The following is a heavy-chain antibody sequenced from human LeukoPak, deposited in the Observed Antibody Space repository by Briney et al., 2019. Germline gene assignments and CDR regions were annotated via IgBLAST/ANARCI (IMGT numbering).Heavy chain of an antibody. CDR1: GFTFSSFP. Sequence: PGGSLRLSCAASGFTFSSFPMSWVRQAPGKGLEWVSVISGGGVSTYYADSVKGRFTISRDNSKNTLYLQMNSLRAEDTAVYYCAKVLLWFGEFSHFDYWGQGTLVTVSS. CDR2: ISGGGVST. J-gene: IGHJ4*02. D-gene: IGHD3-10*01. CDR3: AKVLLWFGEFSHFDY. V-gene: IGHV3-23*01.